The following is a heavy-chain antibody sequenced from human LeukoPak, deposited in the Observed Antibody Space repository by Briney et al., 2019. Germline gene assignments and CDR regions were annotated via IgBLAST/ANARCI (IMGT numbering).Heavy chain of an antibody. CDR3: ARDTGRITIFGVVIASGAFDI. V-gene: IGHV4-59*01. CDR1: GGSISSYY. CDR2: IYYSGGT. D-gene: IGHD3-3*01. J-gene: IGHJ3*02. Sequence: SETLSLTCTASGGSISSYYWSWIRQPPGKGLEWVGYIYYSGGTNYNPYHKSRVTISVDTSKNQFSLMLSSVTAADTAVYYCARDTGRITIFGVVIASGAFDIWGQGTMVTVSS.